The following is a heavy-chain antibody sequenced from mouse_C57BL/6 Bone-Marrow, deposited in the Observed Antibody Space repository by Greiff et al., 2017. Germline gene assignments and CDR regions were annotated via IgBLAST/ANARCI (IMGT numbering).Heavy chain of an antibody. D-gene: IGHD1-1*01. CDR1: GYSITSGYY. V-gene: IGHV3-6*01. CDR3: ARDYGSPYFDV. J-gene: IGHJ1*03. Sequence: VQLKESGPGLVKPSQSLSLTCSVTGYSITSGYYWNWIRQFPGNKLEWMGYISYDGSNNYNPSHKNRIAITRDTSKNQFFLKLNSVTTEDTATYYCARDYGSPYFDVWGTGTTVTVSS. CDR2: ISYDGSN.